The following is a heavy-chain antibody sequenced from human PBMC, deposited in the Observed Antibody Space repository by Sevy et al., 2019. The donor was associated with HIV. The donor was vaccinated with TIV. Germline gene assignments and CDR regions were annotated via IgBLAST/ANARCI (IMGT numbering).Heavy chain of an antibody. CDR2: IRRNSHEPYGGTT. V-gene: IGHV3-49*03. D-gene: IGHD4-17*01. Sequence: GGSLRLSCTSSGFTFGDYAMSWFRQAPGKGLEWVALIRRNSHEPYGGTTEYAASVKGRFTISRDDSKNIAYLQMNSLKTEDTAVYYCTRALATVATPEYYFDYWGQGILVTVSS. CDR3: TRALATVATPEYYFDY. J-gene: IGHJ4*02. CDR1: GFTFGDYA.